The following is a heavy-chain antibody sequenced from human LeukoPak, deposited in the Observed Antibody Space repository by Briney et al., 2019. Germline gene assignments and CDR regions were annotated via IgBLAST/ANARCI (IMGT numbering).Heavy chain of an antibody. CDR3: ATDGGYDRPFDY. D-gene: IGHD5-12*01. CDR1: GYTLTELS. J-gene: IGHJ4*02. CDR2: FDPEDGET. V-gene: IGHV1-24*01. Sequence: ASVKVSCKVSGYTLTELSMHWVRQAPGKGLEWMGGFDPEDGETIYAQKFQGRVTMTEDTSTDTAYMELSSLRSEDTAVYYCATDGGYDRPFDYWGQGTLVTVSS.